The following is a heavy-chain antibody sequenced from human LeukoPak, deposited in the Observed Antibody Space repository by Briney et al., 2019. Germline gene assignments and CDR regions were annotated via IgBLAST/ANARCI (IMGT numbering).Heavy chain of an antibody. Sequence: SETLSLTCTVSGGSISSSSYYWGWIRQPPGKGLEWIGSIYYSGSTYYNPSLKSRVTISVDPSKNQFSLKLSSVTAADTAVYYCARKTPDAYYYYMDVWGKGTTVTISS. V-gene: IGHV4-39*07. CDR2: IYYSGST. CDR3: ARKTPDAYYYYMDV. D-gene: IGHD1-14*01. CDR1: GGSISSSSYY. J-gene: IGHJ6*03.